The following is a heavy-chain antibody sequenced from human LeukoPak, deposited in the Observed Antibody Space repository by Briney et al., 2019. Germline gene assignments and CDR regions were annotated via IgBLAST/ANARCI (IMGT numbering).Heavy chain of an antibody. V-gene: IGHV1-18*01. CDR2: ISAYNGNT. Sequence: ASVKVSCKAWGCTFTSYGISWVRQAPGQGLEWMGWISAYNGNTNYAQKLQGRVTMTTDTSTSTAYMELRSLRSDDTAVYFCARDVKSAGTMVRGVRDYCGQGTLVTVSS. D-gene: IGHD3-10*01. CDR3: ARDVKSAGTMVRGVRDY. J-gene: IGHJ4*02. CDR1: GCTFTSYG.